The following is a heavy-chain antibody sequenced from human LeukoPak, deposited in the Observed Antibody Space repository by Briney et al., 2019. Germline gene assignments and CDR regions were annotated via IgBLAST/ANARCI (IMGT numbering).Heavy chain of an antibody. V-gene: IGHV4-31*03. D-gene: IGHD7-27*01. CDR3: ARDKNHYKLGSLTSHAFDI. J-gene: IGHJ3*02. CDR1: GGSISSGGYY. CDR2: IYYSGST. Sequence: PSETLSLTCTVSGGSISSGGYYWSWIRQHPGKGLEWIGYIYYSGSTYYNPSLKSRVTISVDTSKNQFSLKLSSVTAADTAVYYCARDKNHYKLGSLTSHAFDIWGQGTMVTVSS.